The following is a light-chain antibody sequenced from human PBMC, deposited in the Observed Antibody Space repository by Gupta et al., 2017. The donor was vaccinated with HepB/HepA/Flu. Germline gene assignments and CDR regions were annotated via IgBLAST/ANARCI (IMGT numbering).Light chain of an antibody. CDR3: QQSYSTPYT. V-gene: IGKV1-39*01. J-gene: IGKJ2*01. CDR1: QSISSY. Sequence: DIQMTQSSSSLSASVGVRVTNTFRASQSISSYVNWYQQKPEKAPQLLIYGTFNLRSGVPSRFSGSGSGTDFTLTISSLQPEDFAAYFCQQSYSTPYTFGQGTTLEIK. CDR2: GTF.